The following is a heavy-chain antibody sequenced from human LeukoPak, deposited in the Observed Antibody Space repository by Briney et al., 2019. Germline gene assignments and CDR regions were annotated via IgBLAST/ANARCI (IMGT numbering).Heavy chain of an antibody. V-gene: IGHV1-8*01. Sequence: ASVKVSCKASGYTFTSYDINWVRQATGQGLEWMGWMNPDSGNTGYAQKFQGRVTMTRNTSISTAYMELSSLRSEDTAVYYCARAGGYCGRISCPYYFDYWGQGSLVAVSS. D-gene: IGHD2-15*01. CDR2: MNPDSGNT. J-gene: IGHJ4*02. CDR1: GYTFTSYD. CDR3: ARAGGYCGRISCPYYFDY.